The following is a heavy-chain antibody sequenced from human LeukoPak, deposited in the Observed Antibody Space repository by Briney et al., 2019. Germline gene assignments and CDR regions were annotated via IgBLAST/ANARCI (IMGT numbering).Heavy chain of an antibody. Sequence: ASVKVSCKASGYTFTSYGISWVRQAPGQGLEWMGWINTNTGNPTYAQGFTGRFVFSLDTSVSTAYLQISSLKAEDTAVYYCARQYYYDSSGYVDYWGQGTLVTVSS. D-gene: IGHD3-22*01. CDR1: GYTFTSYG. CDR3: ARQYYYDSSGYVDY. CDR2: INTNTGNP. V-gene: IGHV7-4-1*02. J-gene: IGHJ4*02.